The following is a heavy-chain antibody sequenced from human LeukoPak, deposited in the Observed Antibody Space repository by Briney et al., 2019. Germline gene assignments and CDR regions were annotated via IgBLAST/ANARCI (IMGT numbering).Heavy chain of an antibody. V-gene: IGHV3-30*04. CDR1: GFTFSNYA. Sequence: GGSLRLSCAASGFTFSNYARHWVRQAPGRGLQWVAVISYDGSDVNCADSVKGRFTISRDNSKSTLYLQLNSLRVEDTAVYYCARDNNGDYWGQGTLVTVSS. CDR2: ISYDGSDV. J-gene: IGHJ4*02. CDR3: ARDNNGDY. D-gene: IGHD2-8*01.